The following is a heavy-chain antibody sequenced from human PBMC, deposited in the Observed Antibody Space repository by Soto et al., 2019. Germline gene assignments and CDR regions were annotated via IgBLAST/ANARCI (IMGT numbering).Heavy chain of an antibody. D-gene: IGHD3-16*02. Sequence: GSLRLSCAASGFTFSSYSMNWVRQAPGKGLEWVSSISSSSSYIYYADSVKGRFTISRDNAKNSLYLQMNSLRAEDTAVYYCARDSTLATDLGELSLLDYWGQGTLVTVSS. CDR1: GFTFSSYS. CDR2: ISSSSSYI. CDR3: ARDSTLATDLGELSLLDY. V-gene: IGHV3-21*01. J-gene: IGHJ4*02.